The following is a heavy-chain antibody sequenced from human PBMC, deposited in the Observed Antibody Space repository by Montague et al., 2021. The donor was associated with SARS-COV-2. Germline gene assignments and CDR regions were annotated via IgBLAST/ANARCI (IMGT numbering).Heavy chain of an antibody. Sequence: SETLSLTCTVSGGSISSSSYYWGWIRQPPGKGLEWIGSIHYSGSTYYNPSLKSRVPISVDTSKKHFSLKLSSVTAADTAVYFCAAQSSGGYCSSSSCYVWFDPWGQGTLVTVSS. CDR1: GGSISSSSYY. D-gene: IGHD2-2*01. V-gene: IGHV4-39*01. J-gene: IGHJ5*02. CDR2: IHYSGST. CDR3: AAQSSGGYCSSSSCYVWFDP.